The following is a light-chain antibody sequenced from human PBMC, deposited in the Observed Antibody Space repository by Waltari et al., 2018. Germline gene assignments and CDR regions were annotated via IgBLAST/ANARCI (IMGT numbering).Light chain of an antibody. V-gene: IGKV1-39*01. J-gene: IGKJ3*01. CDR1: QSISSY. Sequence: DIQMTQSPSSLSASVGDRVTITCRASQSISSYLNWYQQKPGKAPKLLIYASSSLQSGVPSRFSGSGSGTEFTLTISSLQPEDFATYYCQQSYSTPRFGPGTKVEIK. CDR2: ASS. CDR3: QQSYSTPR.